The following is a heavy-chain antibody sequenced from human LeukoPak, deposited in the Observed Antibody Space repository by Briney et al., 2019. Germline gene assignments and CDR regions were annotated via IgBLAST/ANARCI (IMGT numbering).Heavy chain of an antibody. CDR2: LRAYNGNT. J-gene: IGHJ4*02. CDR1: GYTFSNYA. V-gene: IGHV1-18*01. D-gene: IGHD5-18*01. Sequence: EASAKVSWQASGYTFSNYAIRWVRHAPGQGLEWMGWLRAYNGNTNYAPKLQGRVTTTTDTSTSAAYMELRSLRADDTAVYYCARAWGEDTAARPYYFDYWGQGSLVTVSS. CDR3: ARAWGEDTAARPYYFDY.